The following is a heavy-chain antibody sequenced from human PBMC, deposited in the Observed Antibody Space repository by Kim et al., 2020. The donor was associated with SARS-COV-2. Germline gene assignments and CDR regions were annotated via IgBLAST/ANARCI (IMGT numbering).Heavy chain of an antibody. CDR1: GFTFSSYA. Sequence: GGSLRLSCSASGFTFSSYAMHWVRQAPGKGLEYVSAISSNGGSTYYADSVKGRFTISRDNSKNTLYLQMSSLRAEDTAVYYCVKAEHSSSWYFPRSITPIFDYWGQGTLVTVSS. V-gene: IGHV3-64D*06. D-gene: IGHD6-13*01. J-gene: IGHJ4*02. CDR3: VKAEHSSSWYFPRSITPIFDY. CDR2: ISSNGGST.